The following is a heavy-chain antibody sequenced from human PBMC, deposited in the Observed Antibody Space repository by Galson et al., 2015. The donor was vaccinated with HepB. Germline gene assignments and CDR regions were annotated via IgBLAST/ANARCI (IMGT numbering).Heavy chain of an antibody. CDR1: GYSFTKYW. Sequence: QSGAEVKKPGDSLKVSCSGSGYSFTKYWIGWVRQMSGKGLEWMGMIYPGDSEIRYSPSFEGQVTISVDRSISTAYLQWSSLKASDTAMYYCARLTFFSGTSTNWWDPWGQGTLVTVSS. J-gene: IGHJ5*02. CDR2: IYPGDSEI. CDR3: ARLTFFSGTSTNWWDP. V-gene: IGHV5-51*01. D-gene: IGHD1-7*01.